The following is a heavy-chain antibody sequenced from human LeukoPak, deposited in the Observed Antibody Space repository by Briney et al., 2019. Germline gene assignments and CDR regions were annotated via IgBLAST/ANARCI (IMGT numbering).Heavy chain of an antibody. CDR1: GFTFSNAW. CDR3: TTDRRSHCSSTSCYVLDY. CDR2: IKSKTDGGTT. Sequence: PGGSLRLSCAASGFTFSNAWMSWVRQAPGKGLEWVGRIKSKTDGGTTDYAAPVKGRFTISRDDSKNTLYLQMNSLKTEDTAVYYCTTDRRSHCSSTSCYVLDYWGQGTLVTVSS. V-gene: IGHV3-15*01. D-gene: IGHD2-2*01. J-gene: IGHJ4*02.